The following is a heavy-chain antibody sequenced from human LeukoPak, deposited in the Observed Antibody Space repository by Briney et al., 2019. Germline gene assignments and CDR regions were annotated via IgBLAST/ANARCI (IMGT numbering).Heavy chain of an antibody. CDR3: AREGCSSTSCYAGGVWFDP. D-gene: IGHD2-2*01. CDR1: GGSISSYY. J-gene: IGHJ5*02. Sequence: PSETLSLTCTVSGGSISSYYWSWIRQPAGKGLVWIGRIYTSGSTNYNPSLKSRVTMSVDTSKNQFSLKLSSVTAADTAVYYCAREGCSSTSCYAGGVWFDPWGQGTLVTVSS. V-gene: IGHV4-4*07. CDR2: IYTSGST.